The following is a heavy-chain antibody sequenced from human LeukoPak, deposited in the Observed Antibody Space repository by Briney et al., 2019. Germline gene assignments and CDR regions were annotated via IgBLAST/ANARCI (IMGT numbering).Heavy chain of an antibody. CDR1: GYTFNIYG. Sequence: ASVKVSCKASGYTFNIYGIGWVRQAPGQGLEWMGWISAYNGNTNYAQKLQGRVTMTTDTSTSTAYMELRSLRSDDTAVYYCARESSSYWFDPWGQGTLVTVSS. CDR3: ARESSSYWFDP. CDR2: ISAYNGNT. V-gene: IGHV1-18*01. J-gene: IGHJ5*02. D-gene: IGHD6-13*01.